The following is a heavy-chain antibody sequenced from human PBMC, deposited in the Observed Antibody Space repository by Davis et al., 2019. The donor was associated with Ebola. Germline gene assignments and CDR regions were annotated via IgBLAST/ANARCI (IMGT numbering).Heavy chain of an antibody. J-gene: IGHJ6*02. CDR1: GGSISSYY. V-gene: IGHV4-59*08. CDR2: IYYSGNT. Sequence: MPSETLSLTCTVSGGSISSYYWSWIRQPPGKGLEWIGYIYYSGNTNYNPSLKSRVTISVDTSKNQFSLKLSSVTAADTAVYYCARLADSGYDNLYYYYGMDVWGQGTTVTVSS. CDR3: ARLADSGYDNLYYYYGMDV. D-gene: IGHD5-12*01.